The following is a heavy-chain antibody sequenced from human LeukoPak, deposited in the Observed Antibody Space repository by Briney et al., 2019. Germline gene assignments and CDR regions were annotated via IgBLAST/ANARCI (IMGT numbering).Heavy chain of an antibody. Sequence: GGSLRLSCAASGFTFSSYAMHWVRQAPGKGLEWVAVISYDGSNKYYADSVKGRFTISRDNSKNTLYLQMNSLRGEDTAVYYCARDQWIRGNRPRCYDSSSYFSGQLDYWGQGTLVTVSS. V-gene: IGHV3-30-3*01. CDR1: GFTFSSYA. CDR3: ARDQWIRGNRPRCYDSSSYFSGQLDY. CDR2: ISYDGSNK. J-gene: IGHJ4*02. D-gene: IGHD3-22*01.